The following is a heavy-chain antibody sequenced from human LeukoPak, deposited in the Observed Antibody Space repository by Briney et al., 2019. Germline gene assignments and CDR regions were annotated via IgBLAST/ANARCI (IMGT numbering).Heavy chain of an antibody. CDR2: ISSSGSSI. Sequence: GGSPRLSCAASGFTFSDYYMSWLRQAPGKGLEWVSYISSSGSSIYHADSVKGRFTISRDNAKNSLYLQMNSLRAEDTAVYYCASQFHSFGSRNLGHWGQGTLVTVSS. CDR1: GFTFSDYY. D-gene: IGHD5-18*01. V-gene: IGHV3-11*01. CDR3: ASQFHSFGSRNLGH. J-gene: IGHJ4*02.